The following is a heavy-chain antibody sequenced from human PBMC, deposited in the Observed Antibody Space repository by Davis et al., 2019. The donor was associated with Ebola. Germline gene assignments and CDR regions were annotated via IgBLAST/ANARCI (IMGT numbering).Heavy chain of an antibody. Sequence: GESLKISCAASGFIFSSFGMQWVRQAPGKGLEWVAALSYDGSHENHAQSVKGRFTISRDISKATVYLQMNSLRVDDTAVYYCAREKRLRGVIFDYWGQGTLVTVSS. J-gene: IGHJ4*02. D-gene: IGHD3-10*01. CDR1: GFIFSSFG. CDR2: LSYDGSHE. CDR3: AREKRLRGVIFDY. V-gene: IGHV3-30*03.